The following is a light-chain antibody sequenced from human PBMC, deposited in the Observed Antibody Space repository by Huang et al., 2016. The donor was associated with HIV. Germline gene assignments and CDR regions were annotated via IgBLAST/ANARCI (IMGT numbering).Light chain of an antibody. CDR3: HQSSGLPHT. CDR2: YAS. Sequence: EIVLTQSPDFQSVAPKEKVTITCRANQNIDSGLHWYQQRPDQSHKLLIKYASQSISGVPSRFSGSGSGTDFTLTINSLEAEDAATYYCHQSSGLPHTFGQGTRLEIK. V-gene: IGKV6-21*02. CDR1: QNIDSG. J-gene: IGKJ2*01.